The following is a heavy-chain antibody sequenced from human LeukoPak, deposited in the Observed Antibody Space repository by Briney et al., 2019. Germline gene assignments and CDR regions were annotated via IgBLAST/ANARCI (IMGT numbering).Heavy chain of an antibody. CDR3: ARPPEVCSSRRGGTGGCYYYYMDV. V-gene: IGHV1-69*13. CDR1: GGTFSSYA. Sequence: ASVKVSCKASGGTFSSYAISWVRQAPGQGLEWMGGIIPIFGTANYAQKFQGRVTITADESTSTAYMELSSLRSEDTAVYYCARPPEVCSSRRGGTGGCYYYYMDVWGKGTTVTVSS. J-gene: IGHJ6*03. CDR2: IIPIFGTA. D-gene: IGHD2-2*01.